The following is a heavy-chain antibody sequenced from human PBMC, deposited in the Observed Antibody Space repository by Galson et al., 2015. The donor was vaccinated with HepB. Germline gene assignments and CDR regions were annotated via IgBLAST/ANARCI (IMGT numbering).Heavy chain of an antibody. J-gene: IGHJ5*02. V-gene: IGHV2-5*02. Sequence: PALVKPTQTLTLTCSFSGFSLSTTGVGVGWIRQSPGKALEWLALICWDDDKRYSPSLKTRLAITKDTSENQVVLSMTNMDPVDTATYYCAHLSVTPYYDYLWGNYRFNWFDPWGQGILVTVSS. CDR2: ICWDDDK. D-gene: IGHD3-16*02. CDR3: AHLSVTPYYDYLWGNYRFNWFDP. CDR1: GFSLSTTGVG.